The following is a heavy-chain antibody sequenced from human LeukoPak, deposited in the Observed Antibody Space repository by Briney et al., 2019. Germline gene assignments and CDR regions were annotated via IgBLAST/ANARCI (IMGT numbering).Heavy chain of an antibody. J-gene: IGHJ5*02. Sequence: SQTLSLTCTVSGGSISSGDYYWSWIRQPPGKGLEWIVYIYYSGSTYYNPSLKSRVTISVATSKNQFSLKLSSVTAADPAVYYCARLAGNWFDPWGQGTLVTVSS. V-gene: IGHV4-30-4*08. CDR1: GGSISSGDYY. CDR2: IYYSGST. CDR3: ARLAGNWFDP.